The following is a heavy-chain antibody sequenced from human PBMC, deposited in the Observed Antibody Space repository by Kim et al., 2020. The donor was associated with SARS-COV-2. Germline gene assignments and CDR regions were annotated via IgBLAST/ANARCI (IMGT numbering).Heavy chain of an antibody. J-gene: IGHJ3*02. CDR3: ARRFTMIVVDDAFDI. CDR2: IAPSDSYT. V-gene: IGHV5-10-1*01. Sequence: GESLKISCKGSGYSFTSYWISWVRQMPGKGLEWMGRIAPSDSYTNYSPSFQGHVTISADKSISTAYLQWSSLKASDTAMYYCARRFTMIVVDDAFDIWGQGTMVTVSS. CDR1: GYSFTSYW. D-gene: IGHD3-22*01.